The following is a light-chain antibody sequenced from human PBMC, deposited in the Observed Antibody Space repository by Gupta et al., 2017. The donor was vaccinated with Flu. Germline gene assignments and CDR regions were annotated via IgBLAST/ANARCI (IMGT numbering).Light chain of an antibody. CDR3: QHSYRTPYS. Sequence: DIQMTQSPPSLSASVGDRVTITCRASQNINTFLHWYQQKPGRAPKLLIYASYSLQSGVPCRFSGSGSGTDFTLTISSLQPEDFATYYCQHSYRTPYSFGQGSKLEIK. J-gene: IGKJ2*03. CDR1: QNINTF. V-gene: IGKV1-39*01. CDR2: ASY.